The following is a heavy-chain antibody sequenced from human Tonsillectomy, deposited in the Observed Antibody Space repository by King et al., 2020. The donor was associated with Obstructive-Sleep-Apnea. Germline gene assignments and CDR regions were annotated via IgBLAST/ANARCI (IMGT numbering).Heavy chain of an antibody. J-gene: IGHJ6*02. D-gene: IGHD1-26*01. Sequence: EVQLVESGGGLVQPGGSLRLSCVASGFIFSNYAMSWVRQAPGKGLEWVASISGSGGGTYYADSVRGRFTISRDNSKNTLYLQMNSLRAEDTALYYCAKGREGEKYGKDGWGQGTKVIVPS. CDR1: GFIFSNYA. CDR3: AKGREGEKYGKDG. CDR2: ISGSGGGT. V-gene: IGHV3-23*04.